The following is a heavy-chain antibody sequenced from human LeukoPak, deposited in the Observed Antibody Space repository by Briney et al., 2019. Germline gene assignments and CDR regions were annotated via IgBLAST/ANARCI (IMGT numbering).Heavy chain of an antibody. CDR2: ISGSGGST. D-gene: IGHD3-10*01. J-gene: IGHJ4*02. CDR1: GFTFSSYG. Sequence: GGSLRLSCAASGFTFSSYGMSWVRQAPGKGLEWVSAISGSGGSTYYADSVKGRFTISRDNSKNTLYLQMNSLRAEDTAVYYCAKDPYYYGSGSPLYYFDYWGQGTLVTVSS. V-gene: IGHV3-23*01. CDR3: AKDPYYYGSGSPLYYFDY.